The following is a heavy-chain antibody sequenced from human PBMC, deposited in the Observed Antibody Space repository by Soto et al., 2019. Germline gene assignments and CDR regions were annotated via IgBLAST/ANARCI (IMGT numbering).Heavy chain of an antibody. D-gene: IGHD6-6*01. CDR3: ARTSRFDC. J-gene: IGHJ4*02. V-gene: IGHV4-59*12. CDR2: IFYSGST. Sequence: SETLSLTCTASGGSISNYYWSWIRQPPGRGLEWIGHIFYSGSTNYNPALKSRVTMSVDTSKNQFSLKLSSVTAADTAVYYCARTSRFDCWGQGTLVTVSS. CDR1: GGSISNYY.